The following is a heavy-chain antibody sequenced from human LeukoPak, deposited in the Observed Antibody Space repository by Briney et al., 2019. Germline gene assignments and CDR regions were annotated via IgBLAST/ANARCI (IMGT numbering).Heavy chain of an antibody. CDR1: GDSISRGCDY. J-gene: IGHJ4*02. V-gene: IGHV4-31*03. Sequence: PSETLSLTCSVSGDSISRGCDYWTWIRQHPEKDLEWIGYISGSGSTYYSPSLRSRVTVSADTSKNQFSLKLTSVTAADTAVFYCARVPIIRGVIEDWGQGTLVSVSS. D-gene: IGHD3-10*01. CDR3: ARVPIIRGVIED. CDR2: ISGSGST.